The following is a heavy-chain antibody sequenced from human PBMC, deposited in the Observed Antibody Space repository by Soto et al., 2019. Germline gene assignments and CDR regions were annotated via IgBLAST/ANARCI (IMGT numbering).Heavy chain of an antibody. D-gene: IGHD1-26*01. CDR2: ISAYSVDT. V-gene: IGHV1-18*01. Sequence: QVQLVQSGAEVKKPGASVKVSCKASGYRFETYAMTWGRQAPGQGLEWMGWISAYSVDTYSAQKFQDRLTMTKDTSAGPAYMELRSLTSDDTAVYYCARGHGAIRGALDVWGQGTTVTVSS. CDR1: GYRFETYA. J-gene: IGHJ6*02. CDR3: ARGHGAIRGALDV.